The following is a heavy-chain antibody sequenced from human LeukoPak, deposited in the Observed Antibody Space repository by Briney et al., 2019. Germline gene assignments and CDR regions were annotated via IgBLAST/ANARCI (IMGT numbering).Heavy chain of an antibody. CDR3: ARDQTLNDYVLVSVGLNYYYYGMDV. J-gene: IGHJ6*02. CDR1: RFTFSDYY. D-gene: IGHD4-17*01. Sequence: GGSLRLSCAASRFTFSDYYMSWIRQAPGKGLEWVSYISSSSSYTNYADSVKGRFTISRDNAKNSLYLQMNSLRAEDTAVYYCARDQTLNDYVLVSVGLNYYYYGMDVWGQGTTVTVSS. CDR2: ISSSSSYT. V-gene: IGHV3-11*06.